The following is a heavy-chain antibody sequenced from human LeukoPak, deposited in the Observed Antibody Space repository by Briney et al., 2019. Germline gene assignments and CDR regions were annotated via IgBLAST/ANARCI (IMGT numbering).Heavy chain of an antibody. V-gene: IGHV3-23*01. CDR3: ARLGSAHAFDI. D-gene: IGHD3-9*01. CDR2: ISGNGGDT. J-gene: IGHJ3*02. CDR1: GFTFSSYG. Sequence: PGGSLRLSCAASGFTFSSYGMSWVRQAPGEGLEWVSAISGNGGDTYYADSVKGRFTISRDNSKNTLYLQMYSLRAEDTAVYYCARLGSAHAFDIWGQGTVVTVSS.